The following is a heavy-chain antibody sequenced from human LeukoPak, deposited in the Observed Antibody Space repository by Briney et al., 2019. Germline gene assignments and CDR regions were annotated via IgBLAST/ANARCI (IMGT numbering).Heavy chain of an antibody. D-gene: IGHD5-24*01. CDR3: AKGAGGSYGLYYFDY. V-gene: IGHV3-23*01. J-gene: IGHJ4*02. CDR1: GFTFSNYA. CDR2: IIANGGST. Sequence: PGGSLRLSCAASGFTFSNYAMSWVRQAPGKGLEWVSSIIANGGSTYYADSVKGRFTISRDNSENTVYLQMNSLRAEDTAVYYCAKGAGGSYGLYYFDYWGQGILVTVSS.